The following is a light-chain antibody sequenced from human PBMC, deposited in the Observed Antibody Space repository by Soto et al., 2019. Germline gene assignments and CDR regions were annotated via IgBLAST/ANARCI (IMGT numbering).Light chain of an antibody. Sequence: QSALTQPRSVSGSPGQSVTISCTGTSSDVGVYKYVSWYEHHPGKAPKLIIYDDTKRPSGVPDRFSASKSGNTASLTISGLQAEDEADYYCCSHQGSYTWVFGGGTKLTVL. CDR1: SSDVGVYKY. CDR3: CSHQGSYTWV. J-gene: IGLJ3*02. V-gene: IGLV2-11*01. CDR2: DDT.